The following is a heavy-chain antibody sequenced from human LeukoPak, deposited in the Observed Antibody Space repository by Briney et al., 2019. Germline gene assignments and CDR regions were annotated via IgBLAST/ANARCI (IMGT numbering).Heavy chain of an antibody. CDR3: ARHHYFALAY. V-gene: IGHV4-4*03. J-gene: IGHJ4*02. Sequence: PPGTLSLTCAVSGDSVSYDNWWSWVRQPPGKGLEWIGETHYSGSSNYNPSLKSRVTVSVDKSKNQVSLSLTSVTAADTAVYYCARHHYFALAYWGQGTLVTVSS. D-gene: IGHD2-21*01. CDR1: GDSVSYDNW. CDR2: THYSGSS.